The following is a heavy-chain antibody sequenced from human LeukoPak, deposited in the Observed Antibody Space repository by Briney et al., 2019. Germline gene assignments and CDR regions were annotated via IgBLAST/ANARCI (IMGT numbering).Heavy chain of an antibody. CDR3: ARQRFCGYTACFGFDL. D-gene: IGHD3-16*02. CDR1: GDSISDSGYH. Sequence: NSSETLSLTCNVSGDSISDSGYHAGWIRQPPGKGLEWIGSIYYSGTTYYNPSLKSRVTISVDTSKNQFSLKLTSVTAADTAVYYCARQRFCGYTACFGFDLWGQGTLVNVSS. J-gene: IGHJ4*02. CDR2: IYYSGTT. V-gene: IGHV4-39*01.